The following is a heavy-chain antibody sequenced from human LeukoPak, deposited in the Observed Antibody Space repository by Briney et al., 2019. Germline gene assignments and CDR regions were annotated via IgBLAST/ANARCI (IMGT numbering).Heavy chain of an antibody. Sequence: GRSLRLSCAASGFTFSNYGMHWVRQAPGKGLEWVAIISYDGTNKYYADSVKGRFTISRDNSKSTLYLQMNSLRDEDTAVYYCARVRTYTSGSNTNDYWGQGTLVTVSS. D-gene: IGHD3-10*01. V-gene: IGHV3-30*03. CDR3: ARVRTYTSGSNTNDY. J-gene: IGHJ4*02. CDR1: GFTFSNYG. CDR2: ISYDGTNK.